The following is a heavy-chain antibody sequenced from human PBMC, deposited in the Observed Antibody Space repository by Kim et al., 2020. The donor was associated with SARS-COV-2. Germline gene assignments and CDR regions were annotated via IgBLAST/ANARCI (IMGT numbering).Heavy chain of an antibody. CDR3: ARGYSYADMDV. Sequence: IAKAAPKCQGRATITADNSTSTAYMELSSLRSEDTAVYYCARGYSYADMDVWGKGTTVTVSS. D-gene: IGHD5-18*01. CDR2: IA. J-gene: IGHJ6*03. V-gene: IGHV1-69*02.